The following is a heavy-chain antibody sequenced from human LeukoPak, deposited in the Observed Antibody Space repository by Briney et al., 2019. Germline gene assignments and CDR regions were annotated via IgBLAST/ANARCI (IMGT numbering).Heavy chain of an antibody. V-gene: IGHV4-4*07. CDR2: IYTSGST. Sequence: TSETLSLTCTVSGGSISSYYWSWIRQPAGKGLEWIGRIYTSGSTNYNPSLKSRVTMSVDTSKNQFSLELSSVTAADTAVYYCASHSFYYYYYGMDVWGQGTTVTVSS. J-gene: IGHJ6*02. D-gene: IGHD1-26*01. CDR1: GGSISSYY. CDR3: ASHSFYYYYYGMDV.